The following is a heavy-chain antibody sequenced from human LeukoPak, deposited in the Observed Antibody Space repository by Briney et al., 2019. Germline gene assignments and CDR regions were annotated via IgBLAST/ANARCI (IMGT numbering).Heavy chain of an antibody. CDR1: GGSISSSSYY. CDR2: IYYSGST. D-gene: IGHD3-16*01. Sequence: SETLSLTCTVSGGSISSSSYYWSWIRQPPGKGLEWPGYIYYSGSTNYNPSLKSRVTISVDTSKNQFSLKLSSVTAADTAVYYCARVITVRGVIFDYWGQGTLVTVSS. J-gene: IGHJ4*02. V-gene: IGHV4-61*01. CDR3: ARVITVRGVIFDY.